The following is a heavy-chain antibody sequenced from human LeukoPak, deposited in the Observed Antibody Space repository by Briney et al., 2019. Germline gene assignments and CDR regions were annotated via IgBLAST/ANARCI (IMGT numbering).Heavy chain of an antibody. J-gene: IGHJ4*02. V-gene: IGHV4-59*01. CDR2: VYYSGST. D-gene: IGHD4-11*01. CDR1: GGSISSYY. CDR3: ARESGSGDYSNYFGY. Sequence: PSETPSLTCTVSGGSISSYYWSWIRQPPGKGLEWIGYVYYSGSTSYNPSLKSRVTISVDTSKNQFSLKLSSVTAADTAVYYCARESGSGDYSNYFGYWGQGSLVTVSS.